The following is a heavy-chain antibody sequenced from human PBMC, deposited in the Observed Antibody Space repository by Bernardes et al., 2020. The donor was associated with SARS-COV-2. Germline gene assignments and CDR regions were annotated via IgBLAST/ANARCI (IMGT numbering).Heavy chain of an antibody. CDR2: INPQSGVT. V-gene: IGHV1-2*02. CDR3: AREQSRAEGSTWSNWFDP. D-gene: IGHD6-13*01. Sequence: ASVKVSCMASGYTFTGNYMHWVRQASGQGLEWMGWINPQSGVTKYAQKFHGRVTMTRDTSISTSYMELSGLRSDDTAVYYCAREQSRAEGSTWSNWFDPWGQGTLVTVSS. J-gene: IGHJ5*02. CDR1: GYTFTGNY.